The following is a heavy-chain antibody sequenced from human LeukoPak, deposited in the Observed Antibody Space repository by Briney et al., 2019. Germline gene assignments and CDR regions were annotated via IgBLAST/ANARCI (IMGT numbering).Heavy chain of an antibody. V-gene: IGHV4-39*01. CDR1: GGSISSSTYC. D-gene: IGHD2-15*01. CDR3: ARDVPGGY. CDR2: MYHSGNT. J-gene: IGHJ4*02. Sequence: SETLSLTCTVSGGSISSSTYCWSWVRQPPGKGLEWIGYMYHSGNTYYSSSLKGRVTISLDTPKNQFSLRLNSVTASDTAVYYCARDVPGGYWGQGTLVTVSS.